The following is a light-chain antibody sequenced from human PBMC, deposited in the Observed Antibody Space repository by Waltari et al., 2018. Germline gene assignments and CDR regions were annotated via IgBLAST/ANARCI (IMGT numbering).Light chain of an antibody. CDR1: SLYSQY. J-gene: IGLJ2*01. CDR3: QSADSRATYAV. V-gene: IGLV3-25*03. Sequence: SYDLTPPPSVSVSPGQTARITCSGDSLYSQYASWHPQKTGQAPVLVLFKNNQRPSVIPERFLCSRSETRVTLTIIGVQAEDEADYYCQSADSRATYAVIGGGTRLTVL. CDR2: KNN.